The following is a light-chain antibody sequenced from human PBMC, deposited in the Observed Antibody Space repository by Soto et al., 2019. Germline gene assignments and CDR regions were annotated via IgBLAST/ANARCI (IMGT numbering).Light chain of an antibody. J-gene: IGKJ4*02. CDR3: QYYGRSTTT. V-gene: IGKV3-20*01. CDR2: GTT. Sequence: EILLTQSPGTVSFSPGETATLSCRASQTIIGSHLAGYQQKSGQPPRRRIYGTTSRATGVPDRFSGGGSGTAFILSIRGLETEDFAVYNGQYYGRSTTTFGGGTKVEIK. CDR1: QTIIGSH.